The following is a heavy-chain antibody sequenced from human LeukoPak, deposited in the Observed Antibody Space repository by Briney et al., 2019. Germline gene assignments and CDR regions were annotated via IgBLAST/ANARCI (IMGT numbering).Heavy chain of an antibody. CDR2: IIPIFGTA. CDR3: ARSWIAARWGYGY. D-gene: IGHD6-6*01. V-gene: IGHV1-69*13. CDR1: GGTFSSYA. J-gene: IGHJ4*02. Sequence: SVKVSCKASGGTFSSYAISWVRQAPGQGLEWMGGIIPIFGTANYAQKFQGRVTITADESTSTAYMELSSLRSEDTAVYYCARSWIAARWGYGYWGQGTLVTVSS.